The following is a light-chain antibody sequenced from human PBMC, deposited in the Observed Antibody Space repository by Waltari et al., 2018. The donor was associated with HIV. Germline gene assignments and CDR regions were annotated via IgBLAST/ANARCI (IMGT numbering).Light chain of an antibody. CDR1: SSDIGYYDY. V-gene: IGLV2-14*03. J-gene: IGLJ2*01. CDR3: SSYTRRGTVV. Sequence: QSALTQPASVSGSPGQSIVLPCTGSSSDIGYYDYVSWYQQYPGQAPKALIYEVTSRPSGTSSRFSVSKSATTAFLAISKLQTDDEADDFCSSYTRRGTVVFGGGTRLTVL. CDR2: EVT.